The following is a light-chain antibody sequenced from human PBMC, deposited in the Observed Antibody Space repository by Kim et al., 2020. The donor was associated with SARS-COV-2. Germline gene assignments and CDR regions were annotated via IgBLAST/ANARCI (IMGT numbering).Light chain of an antibody. V-gene: IGLV2-14*01. CDR2: EVS. Sequence: GQSITISCTGTSSDVGDYNYVSWYQQHPGKAPKLMISEVSKRPSGVSNRFSDSKSGNTASLTISGLQAEDEADYYCSSYTSSSTVVFGGGTQLTVL. CDR1: SSDVGDYNY. CDR3: SSYTSSSTVV. J-gene: IGLJ3*02.